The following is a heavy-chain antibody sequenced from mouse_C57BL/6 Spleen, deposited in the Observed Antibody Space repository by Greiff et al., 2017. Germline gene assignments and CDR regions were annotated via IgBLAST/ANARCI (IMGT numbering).Heavy chain of an antibody. V-gene: IGHV5-4*01. D-gene: IGHD2-4*01. CDR2: ISDVGSYT. CDR3: ARITTSDYFDY. CDR1: GFTFSRYA. J-gene: IGHJ2*01. Sequence: EVQGVESGGGLVKPGGSLKLSCAASGFTFSRYAMSWVRQTPEKRLEWVATISDVGSYTYYPDNVKGRFTISRDNAKNNLYLQMSHLKSEDTAMYYCARITTSDYFDYWGQGTTLTVSS.